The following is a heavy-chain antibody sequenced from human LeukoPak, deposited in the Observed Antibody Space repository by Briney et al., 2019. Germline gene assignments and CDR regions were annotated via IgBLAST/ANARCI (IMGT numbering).Heavy chain of an antibody. D-gene: IGHD4-17*01. CDR3: AKSITTMTTGGAFDI. CDR1: GFAFSGYA. J-gene: IGHJ3*02. V-gene: IGHV3-23*01. CDR2: ISGRGDSA. Sequence: GGSLRLSCVASGFAFSGYAMSWVRQGPGKGLEWVSTISGRGDSAYYADSEKGRFTISRDNSKNTLFLQMNSLRAEDTAVYYCAKSITTMTTGGAFDIWGQGTMVTVSS.